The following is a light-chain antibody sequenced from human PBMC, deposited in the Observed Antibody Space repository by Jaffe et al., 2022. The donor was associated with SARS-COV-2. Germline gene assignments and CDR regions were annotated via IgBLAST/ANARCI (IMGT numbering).Light chain of an antibody. J-gene: IGLJ1*01. CDR2: DVS. CDR3: SSYTSTSTLFV. Sequence: QSALTQPASVSGSPGQSITISCTGTSSDIGGYNYVSWYQQHPGKAPKLMIYDVSNRPSEVSNRFSGSKSGNTASLTISGLHTEDEADYYCSSYTSTSTLFVFGAGTKVTVL. V-gene: IGLV2-14*01. CDR1: SSDIGGYNY.